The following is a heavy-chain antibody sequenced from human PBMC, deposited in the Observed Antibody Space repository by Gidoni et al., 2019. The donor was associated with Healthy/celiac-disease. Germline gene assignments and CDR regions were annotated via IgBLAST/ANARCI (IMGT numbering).Heavy chain of an antibody. CDR3: ARGVTFGLFDP. V-gene: IGHV3-48*01. CDR1: GFTFSSYS. D-gene: IGHD3-16*01. Sequence: EVQLVASGGGLVQPGGSLRLSCAASGFTFSSYSMNWVRQAPGKGLEWVSYISSSSSTIYYADSVKGRFTISRDNAKNSLYLQMNSLRAEDTAVYYCARGVTFGLFDPWGQGTLVTVSS. CDR2: ISSSSSTI. J-gene: IGHJ5*02.